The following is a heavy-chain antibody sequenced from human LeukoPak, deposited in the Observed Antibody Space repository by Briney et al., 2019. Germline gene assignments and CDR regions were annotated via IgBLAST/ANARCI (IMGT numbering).Heavy chain of an antibody. CDR1: GYTFTSYY. V-gene: IGHV1-18*04. CDR3: ARVFTIFGVVIRPGDAFDI. D-gene: IGHD3-3*01. Sequence: GASVKGSCKASGYTFTSYYMHWVRQTPGQGLEWMGWISAYNGNTNYAQKLQGRVTMTTDTYTSTAYMELRSLRSDDTAVYYCARVFTIFGVVIRPGDAFDIWGQGTMVTVSS. J-gene: IGHJ3*02. CDR2: ISAYNGNT.